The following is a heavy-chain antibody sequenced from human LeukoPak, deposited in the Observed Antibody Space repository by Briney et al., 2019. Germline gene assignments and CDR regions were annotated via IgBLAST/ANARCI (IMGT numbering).Heavy chain of an antibody. V-gene: IGHV3-66*01. Sequence: GGSLRLSCAASEFSVGSNYMTWVRQAPGKGLEWVSLIYSGGSTYYADSVKGRFTISRDNSKNTLYLQMNSLRAEDTAVYYCAKDRGGDAFDIWGQGTMVTVSS. D-gene: IGHD4-23*01. CDR1: EFSVGSNY. CDR2: IYSGGST. J-gene: IGHJ3*02. CDR3: AKDRGGDAFDI.